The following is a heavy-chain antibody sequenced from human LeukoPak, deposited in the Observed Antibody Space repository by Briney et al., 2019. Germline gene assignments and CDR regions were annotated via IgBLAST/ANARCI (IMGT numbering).Heavy chain of an antibody. V-gene: IGHV4-59*06. D-gene: IGHD2-2*01. CDR2: IYYSGST. CDR3: ARLVPAAAKYNWFDP. J-gene: IGHJ5*02. Sequence: SETLSLTCTVSGGSISSYYWSWIRQHPGKGLEWIGYIYYSGSTYYNPSLKSRVTISVDTSKNQFSLKLSSVTAADTAVYYCARLVPAAAKYNWFDPWGQGTLVTVSS. CDR1: GGSISSYY.